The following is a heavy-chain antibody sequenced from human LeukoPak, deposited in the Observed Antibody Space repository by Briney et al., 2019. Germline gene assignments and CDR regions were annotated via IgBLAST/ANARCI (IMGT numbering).Heavy chain of an antibody. Sequence: GGFLRLSCAASGFTFSSYAMSWVRQAPGKGLEWVSAISGSGGSTYYADSVKGRFTISRDNSKNTLYLEMDSLRAEDTAMYYCARDVGLRYFFDCWGQGTLVTVSS. D-gene: IGHD1-26*01. V-gene: IGHV3-23*01. J-gene: IGHJ4*02. CDR2: ISGSGGST. CDR1: GFTFSSYA. CDR3: ARDVGLRYFFDC.